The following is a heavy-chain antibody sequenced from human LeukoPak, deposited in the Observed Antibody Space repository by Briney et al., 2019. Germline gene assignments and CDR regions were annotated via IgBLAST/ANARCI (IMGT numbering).Heavy chain of an antibody. J-gene: IGHJ5*02. CDR2: MNPNSGKT. CDR1: GYTFTSYN. Sequence: ASVKVSCKASGYTFTSYNINWVRQAPGQGGEWMGGMNPNSGKTSYTQKFQGRVTITRNTSISTDYMEQRRHRAADTGAYDCARAGRITIFGVVIIGNNWFDPGGQGTLVTVS. CDR3: ARAGRITIFGVVIIGNNWFDP. V-gene: IGHV1-8*03. D-gene: IGHD3-3*01.